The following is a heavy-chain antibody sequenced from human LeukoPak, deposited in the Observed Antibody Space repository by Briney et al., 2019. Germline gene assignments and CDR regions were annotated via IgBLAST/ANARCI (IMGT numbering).Heavy chain of an antibody. CDR3: AREPRYCSGGSCYGVGAFDI. CDR1: GSTFSSYG. CDR2: IRNDGTNK. Sequence: GGSWSLSWAASGSTFSSYGRHWVRKAPGKGLEWVAFIRNDGTNKYYADSGKGRFTISRAISKNTRYLQMNSLRAEDTAVYYCAREPRYCSGGSCYGVGAFDIWGQGTMVTVSS. D-gene: IGHD2-15*01. J-gene: IGHJ3*02. V-gene: IGHV3-30*02.